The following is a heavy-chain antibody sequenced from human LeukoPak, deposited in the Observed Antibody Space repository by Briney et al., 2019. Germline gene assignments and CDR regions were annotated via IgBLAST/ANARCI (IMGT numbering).Heavy chain of an antibody. CDR1: GFTFSDYY. Sequence: GGSLRLSCAASGFTFSDYYMSWIRQAPGKGLEWVSYISSSGSTIYYADSVKGRFTISRDNAKNSLYLQMNSLRAEHTAVYYCARDFWFGEFSDYYGMDVWGQGTTVTVSS. V-gene: IGHV3-11*01. CDR3: ARDFWFGEFSDYYGMDV. J-gene: IGHJ6*02. CDR2: ISSSGSTI. D-gene: IGHD3-10*01.